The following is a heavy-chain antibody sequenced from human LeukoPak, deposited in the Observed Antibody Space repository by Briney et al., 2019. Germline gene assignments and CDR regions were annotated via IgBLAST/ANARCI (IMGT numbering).Heavy chain of an antibody. CDR1: GGSITNNNYY. J-gene: IGHJ3*02. CDR2: LYYSGST. Sequence: PSETLSLTCTVSGGSITNNNYYWDWIRQPPGKGLEWIGDLYYSGSTHYNPSLKSRVTISVDTSKNQFSLKLNSVTAADTAVYYCARHTRPGYSGHENAFHIGGQGTMVTVSS. V-gene: IGHV4-39*01. D-gene: IGHD5-12*01. CDR3: ARHTRPGYSGHENAFHI.